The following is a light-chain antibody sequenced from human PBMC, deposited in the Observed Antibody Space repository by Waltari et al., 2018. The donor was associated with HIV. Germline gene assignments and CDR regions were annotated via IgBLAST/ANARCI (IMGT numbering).Light chain of an antibody. Sequence: EIVLTPSPATLSLSPGETAVLSCRASQSVSYYLARYQQRPGHAPRLLIYDASKRATGIPARFSGSGSGTDFTLTISSLEPEDFAVYYCQERSNWPLTFGGGNKVEIK. V-gene: IGKV3-11*01. CDR2: DAS. CDR1: QSVSYY. J-gene: IGKJ4*01. CDR3: QERSNWPLT.